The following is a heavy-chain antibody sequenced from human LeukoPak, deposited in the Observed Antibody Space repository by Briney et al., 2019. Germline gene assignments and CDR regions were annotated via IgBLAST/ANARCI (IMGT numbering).Heavy chain of an antibody. CDR3: ARDRTSGYDRDFDY. D-gene: IGHD5-12*01. CDR1: GYTFTGYY. CDR2: ISPNSGGT. J-gene: IGHJ4*02. V-gene: IGHV1-2*02. Sequence: ASVKVSCKASGYTFTGYYMHWVRQAPGQGLEWMGWISPNSGGTNYAQKFQGRVTMTRDTSISTAYMELSRLRSDDTAVYYCARDRTSGYDRDFDYWGQGTLVTVSS.